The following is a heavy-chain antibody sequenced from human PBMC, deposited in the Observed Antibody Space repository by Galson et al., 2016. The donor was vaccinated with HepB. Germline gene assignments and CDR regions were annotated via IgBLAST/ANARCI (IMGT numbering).Heavy chain of an antibody. J-gene: IGHJ4*02. D-gene: IGHD2-8*01. CDR2: TYYSGSN. CDR3: ARGKIRRSLIATSGPHYFDY. Sequence: ETLSLTCTVSGDSIRSYFWSWIRQPPGKGLEWIGYTYYSGSNNYNPSLKSRVTISVHMSKNQVSLKVNSVTAADTAVYYCARGKIRRSLIATSGPHYFDYWGRGTLVTVSS. V-gene: IGHV4-59*01. CDR1: GDSIRSYF.